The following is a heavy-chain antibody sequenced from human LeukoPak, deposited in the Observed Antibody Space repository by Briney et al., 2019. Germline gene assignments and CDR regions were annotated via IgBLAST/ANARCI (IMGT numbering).Heavy chain of an antibody. J-gene: IGHJ6*02. CDR3: ARHLTPDYYYYGMDV. CDR2: ISYSGSI. CDR1: GGSISSYY. D-gene: IGHD1-14*01. Sequence: PSXTLXLTCTVSGGSISSYYWSWIWQPPGKGLQWIGYISYSGSINYNPSLKSRVTISVDTSKNQFSLKLSSVTAADTAVYYCARHLTPDYYYYGMDVWGQGTTVTVSS. V-gene: IGHV4-59*08.